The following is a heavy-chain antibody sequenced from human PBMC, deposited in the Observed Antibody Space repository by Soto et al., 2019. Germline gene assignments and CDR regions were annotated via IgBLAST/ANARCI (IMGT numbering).Heavy chain of an antibody. D-gene: IGHD5-18*01. Sequence: EVQLLESGGDLIQPGGSLRLSCAASGFSFSSHSMSWVRQAPGKGLEWVSGMSATGGSTYYADSVKGRFIISRDNSRKTLYMKMNSLRADDTAVYYCEKSWGDTWQESAFDIWGLGTMVTVSA. V-gene: IGHV3-23*01. CDR2: MSATGGST. CDR3: EKSWGDTWQESAFDI. CDR1: GFSFSSHS. J-gene: IGHJ3*02.